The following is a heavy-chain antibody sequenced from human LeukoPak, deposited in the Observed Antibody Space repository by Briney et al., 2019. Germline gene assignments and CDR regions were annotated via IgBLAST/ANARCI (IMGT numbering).Heavy chain of an antibody. J-gene: IGHJ4*02. CDR3: ARRGMVGARNAYDY. D-gene: IGHD1-26*01. CDR1: GGSISSHY. CDR2: IYTSGNT. Sequence: SETLSLTCNVSGGSISSHYWSWILQPPGKGLERIGYIYTSGNTNYNPSLKSRLTMSLDTSKNQFSLNLTSVTAADTAIYYCARRGMVGARNAYDYWGQGTLVTVSS. V-gene: IGHV4-4*09.